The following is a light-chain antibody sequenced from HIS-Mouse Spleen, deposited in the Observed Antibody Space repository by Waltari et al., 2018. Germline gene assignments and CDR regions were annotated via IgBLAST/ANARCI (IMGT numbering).Light chain of an antibody. J-gene: IGLJ2*01. CDR1: ALPKQY. V-gene: IGLV3-25*03. CDR3: QSADSSGTYPV. Sequence: SYELTQPPSVSVSPGQTARITCSGDALPKQYAYWYQQKPGQAPVLVIYKDSERPSGIPERFSGSSSGTTVPLTISGVQAEDEADYYCQSADSSGTYPVVGGGTKLTVL. CDR2: KDS.